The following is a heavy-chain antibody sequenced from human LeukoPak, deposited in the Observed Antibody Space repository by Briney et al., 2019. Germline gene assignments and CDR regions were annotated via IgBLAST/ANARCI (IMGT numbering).Heavy chain of an antibody. J-gene: IGHJ4*02. CDR1: GFTVSNNY. Sequence: PGGSLRLSCAASGFTVSNNYMSWVRQAPGKGLEWVSVIYSGGNTYYADSVKGRFTISRDNSQNTLYLQMNSLRAEDTAVYYCAREGLRPLAGTIDYWGQGTLVTVSS. D-gene: IGHD6-13*01. CDR3: AREGLRPLAGTIDY. V-gene: IGHV3-53*01. CDR2: IYSGGNT.